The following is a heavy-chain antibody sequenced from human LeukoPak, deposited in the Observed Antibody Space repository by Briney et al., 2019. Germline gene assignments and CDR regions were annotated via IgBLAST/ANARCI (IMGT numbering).Heavy chain of an antibody. D-gene: IGHD6-19*01. V-gene: IGHV3-48*04. CDR2: ISSSSSTI. CDR1: GFTFSSYS. Sequence: PGGSLRLSCAASGFTFSSYSMNWVRQAPGKGLEWVSYISSSSSTIYYADSVQGRFTISRDNAKNSLYLQMNSLRAEDTAVYYCARDPVLAVAGLDYWGQGTLVTVSS. CDR3: ARDPVLAVAGLDY. J-gene: IGHJ4*02.